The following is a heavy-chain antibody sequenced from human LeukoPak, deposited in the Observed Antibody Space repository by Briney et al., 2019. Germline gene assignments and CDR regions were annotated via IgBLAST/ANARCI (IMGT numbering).Heavy chain of an antibody. CDR1: GFSFSTYD. CDR2: ISGSGDYI. D-gene: IGHD3-10*01. Sequence: PGGSLTLSCPASGFSFSTYDMNWVRQAPGKGLEWVSSISGSGDYIYYADSVKGRFTISRDNAKNSLFLQMDSLRAEDTAVYYCARDRSGVSYYWGQGTLVTVSS. CDR3: ARDRSGVSYY. J-gene: IGHJ4*02. V-gene: IGHV3-21*06.